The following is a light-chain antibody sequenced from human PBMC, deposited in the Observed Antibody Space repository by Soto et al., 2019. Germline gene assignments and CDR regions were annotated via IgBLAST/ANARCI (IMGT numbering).Light chain of an antibody. V-gene: IGLV2-14*01. Sequence: QSALTQPASVSGSLGQSITISCTGTSSDVGGYDYVSWYQQYPGKAPKLMISDVSNRPSGVSNRFSGSKSGNTASLPVAGLQAEDEAAYYCSSYSTSTSPVLFGGGTKLTVL. CDR1: SSDVGGYDY. CDR3: SSYSTSTSPVL. CDR2: DVS. J-gene: IGLJ2*01.